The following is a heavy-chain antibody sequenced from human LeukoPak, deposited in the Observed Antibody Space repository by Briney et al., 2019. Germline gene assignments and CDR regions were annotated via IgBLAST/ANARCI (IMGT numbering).Heavy chain of an antibody. CDR1: GFTFSSYA. Sequence: GGSLRLSCAASGFTFSSYAMSWVRQAPGKGLEWVSSISGSGGSTYYADSVKGRFTISRDNAKNSLYLQMNSLRAEDTAVYYCARGGGRHVEYWGQGNLVTVSS. V-gene: IGHV3-23*01. J-gene: IGHJ4*02. D-gene: IGHD2/OR15-2a*01. CDR3: ARGGGRHVEY. CDR2: ISGSGGST.